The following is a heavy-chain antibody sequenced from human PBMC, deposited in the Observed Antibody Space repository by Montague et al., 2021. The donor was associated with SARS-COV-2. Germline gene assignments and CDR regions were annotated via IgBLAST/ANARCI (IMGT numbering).Heavy chain of an antibody. CDR1: GGSISTSHW. CDR3: PRDVRTSTWSMRGCGGNYYFDP. Sequence: SETLSLTCAVSGGSISTSHWWCLVRQPPGKGLECIGGLDERGSTNYSPSLNSLVTMSIDKSANQFSLKLSSLTAADTAIYFCPRDVRTSTWSMRGCGGNYYFDPWGQGTLVAVSS. J-gene: IGHJ4*02. V-gene: IGHV4-4*02. D-gene: IGHD6-13*01. CDR2: LDERGST.